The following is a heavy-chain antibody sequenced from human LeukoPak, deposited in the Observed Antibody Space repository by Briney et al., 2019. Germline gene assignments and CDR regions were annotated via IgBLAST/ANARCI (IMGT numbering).Heavy chain of an antibody. Sequence: GGPLRLSCAASGFTFNSYAMSWVRQAPGRGLEWVSGISGSGGSTYYADSVRGRFTVSRDNSKSTLFLQMNSLRAEDTAVYYCAKVIRNSGWYVDYWGQGTLVTVSS. CDR1: GFTFNSYA. CDR2: ISGSGGST. D-gene: IGHD6-19*01. J-gene: IGHJ4*02. V-gene: IGHV3-23*01. CDR3: AKVIRNSGWYVDY.